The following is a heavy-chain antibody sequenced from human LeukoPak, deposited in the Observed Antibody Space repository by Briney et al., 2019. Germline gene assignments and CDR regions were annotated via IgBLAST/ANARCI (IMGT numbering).Heavy chain of an antibody. CDR2: VNPDGSSL. Sequence: GSLRLSCAASGFTFSNYWMHWVRQVPEKGLVWVSRVNPDGSSLTYANSVKGRFTSSRDNARNTLYLQMNRLRAEDTAVYYCARGGSYGDYWGQGILVTVSS. D-gene: IGHD3-16*01. J-gene: IGHJ4*02. V-gene: IGHV3-74*01. CDR3: ARGGSYGDY. CDR1: GFTFSNYW.